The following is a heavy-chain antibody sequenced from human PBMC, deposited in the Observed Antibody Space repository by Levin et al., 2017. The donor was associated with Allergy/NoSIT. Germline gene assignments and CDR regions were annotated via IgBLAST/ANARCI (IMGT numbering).Heavy chain of an antibody. CDR2: ISAYNGDI. J-gene: IGHJ4*02. CDR1: GYTFTNYG. Sequence: GGSLRLSCKASGYTFTNYGITWVRQAPGQGLEWMGWISAYNGDIRYAQKLQGRVTMTTDTSTSTTYMELRSLRSDDTAVYYCARGAGYWDYDYWGQGTLVAVSS. D-gene: IGHD3-9*01. V-gene: IGHV1-18*01. CDR3: ARGAGYWDYDY.